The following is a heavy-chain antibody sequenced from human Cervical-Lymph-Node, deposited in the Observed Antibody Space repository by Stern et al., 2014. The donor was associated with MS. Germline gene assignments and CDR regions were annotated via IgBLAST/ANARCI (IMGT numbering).Heavy chain of an antibody. CDR2: VDYSGTT. CDR3: ARGATQAFDP. Sequence: QVQLVQSGPGLVKPSETLSLTCTVSGGSISSYYWSWIRQPPGEGLDLIWYVDYSGTTNYNPSLKSRVTIAVHTSKNQFSLKLSSVTAADTAVYYCARGATQAFDPWGQGTLVTVSS. V-gene: IGHV4-59*01. CDR1: GGSISSYY. J-gene: IGHJ5*02.